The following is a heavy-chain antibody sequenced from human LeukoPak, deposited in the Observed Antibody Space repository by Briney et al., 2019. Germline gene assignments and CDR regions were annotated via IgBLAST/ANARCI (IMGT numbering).Heavy chain of an antibody. CDR1: GYSITSSNW. CDR2: IYHSGTT. V-gene: IGHV4-28*01. Sequence: SDTLSLTCAVSGYSITSSNWWGWIRQPPGKGLEWIGYIYHSGTTYYNPSLQSRVTMSVDTSKNQFSLKLNSVTAADTAVYYCARHYGPWGQGTLVTVSS. D-gene: IGHD3-16*01. CDR3: ARHYGP. J-gene: IGHJ5*02.